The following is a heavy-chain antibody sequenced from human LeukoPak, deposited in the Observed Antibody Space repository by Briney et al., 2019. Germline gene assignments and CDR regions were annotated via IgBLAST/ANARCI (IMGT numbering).Heavy chain of an antibody. CDR3: ARAQPRDSTPDY. Sequence: ASVKVSCKASGYTFTGYYMHWGRQAPGQGLEWMGWINPNSGGTNYAQKFQGRVTMTRDTSISTAYMELSRLRSDDTAVYYCARAQPRDSTPDYWGQGTLVTVSS. V-gene: IGHV1-2*02. CDR1: GYTFTGYY. J-gene: IGHJ4*02. CDR2: INPNSGGT. D-gene: IGHD2-15*01.